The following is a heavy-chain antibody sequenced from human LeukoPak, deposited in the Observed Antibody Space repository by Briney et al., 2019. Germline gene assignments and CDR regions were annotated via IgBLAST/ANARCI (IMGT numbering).Heavy chain of an antibody. Sequence: GGSLRLSCAASGFIFSKYGMHWVRQAPGKGLEWVAVISYDGSNSYYADSVKGRFTISRDNAKNSLYLQMNSLRAEDTAVYYCARGSTYYDSSGQVPFDYWGQGTLVTVSS. CDR2: ISYDGSNS. D-gene: IGHD3-22*01. V-gene: IGHV3-30*03. CDR3: ARGSTYYDSSGQVPFDY. CDR1: GFIFSKYG. J-gene: IGHJ4*02.